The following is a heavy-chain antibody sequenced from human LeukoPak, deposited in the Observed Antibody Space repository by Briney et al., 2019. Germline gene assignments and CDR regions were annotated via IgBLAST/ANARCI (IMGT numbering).Heavy chain of an antibody. J-gene: IGHJ4*02. Sequence: SETLSLTCTVSGDSISTSNSYWGWIRQPPGKGLEWIGTIYYSGSTYYNPSLKSRVTISVDTSKNQFSLKLSSVTAADTAVYYCARARPTLLWFGELDYWGQGTLVTVSS. CDR3: ARARPTLLWFGELDY. D-gene: IGHD3-10*01. CDR2: IYYSGST. V-gene: IGHV4-39*07. CDR1: GDSISTSNSY.